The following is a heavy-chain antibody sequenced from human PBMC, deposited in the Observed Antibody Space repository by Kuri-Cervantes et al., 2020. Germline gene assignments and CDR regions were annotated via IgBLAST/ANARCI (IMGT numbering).Heavy chain of an antibody. CDR2: ISHSGTS. V-gene: IGHV4-31*03. Sequence: SETLSLTCTVSGDSISTDTYHWSWVRQHPGKGLEWIGDISHSGTSYYNPSLESRLALSLDTSKNNFSLKLTSVTAADTAVYYCARVALGGVFFEYWGQGTLVTVSS. CDR1: GDSISTDTYH. CDR3: ARVALGGVFFEY. D-gene: IGHD2-8*02. J-gene: IGHJ4*02.